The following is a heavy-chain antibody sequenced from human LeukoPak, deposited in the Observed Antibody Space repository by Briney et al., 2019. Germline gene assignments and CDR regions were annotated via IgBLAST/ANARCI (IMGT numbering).Heavy chain of an antibody. Sequence: PSETLSLTCTVSGYSVSSGYFWGWIRQPPGKRLEWIGNMYHTGTTYYNPSLKSRVTITIDTSKNQFSLKLRSVTAADTAVYYCARDGADYYDSSGYLDYWGQGTLVTVSS. CDR2: MYHTGTT. J-gene: IGHJ4*02. CDR3: ARDGADYYDSSGYLDY. V-gene: IGHV4-38-2*02. CDR1: GYSVSSGYF. D-gene: IGHD3-22*01.